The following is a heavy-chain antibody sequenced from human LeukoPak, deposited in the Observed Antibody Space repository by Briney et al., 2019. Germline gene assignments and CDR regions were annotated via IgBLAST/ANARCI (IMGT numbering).Heavy chain of an antibody. J-gene: IGHJ4*02. V-gene: IGHV1-46*01. D-gene: IGHD1-26*01. Sequence: ASVKVSCKASGYSFTSYYIHWVRQAPGQGPEWMGVISPSGGSTTYAQKFQGRVTMTRDTSISTAYMELSRLRSDDTAVYYCARASQRELLDYWGQGTLVTVSS. CDR1: GYSFTSYY. CDR2: ISPSGGST. CDR3: ARASQRELLDY.